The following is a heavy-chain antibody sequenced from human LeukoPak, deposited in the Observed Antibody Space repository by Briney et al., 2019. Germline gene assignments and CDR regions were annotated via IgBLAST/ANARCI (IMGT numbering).Heavy chain of an antibody. Sequence: SETLSLTCAVYGGSFSGYYWSWIRQPPGKGLEWIGEINHSGSTNYNPSLKSRVTMSVDTSKNQFSLKLSSVTAADTAVYYCARCVRAGASRYIVGFDPWGQGTLVTVSS. J-gene: IGHJ5*02. V-gene: IGHV4-34*01. CDR2: INHSGST. CDR3: ARCVRAGASRYIVGFDP. D-gene: IGHD5-18*01. CDR1: GGSFSGYY.